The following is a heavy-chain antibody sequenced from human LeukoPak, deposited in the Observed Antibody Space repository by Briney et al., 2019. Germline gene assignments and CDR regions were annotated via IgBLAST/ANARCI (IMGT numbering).Heavy chain of an antibody. Sequence: ASVKLSCKTSGYAFIDHHMHWVRQAPGQGLEWMGWIHPNSGGTNYAQRFQGRVTMTRDTSISTVYMELSRLRSDDTAVYSCARGTFDPWGQGTLVTVSS. V-gene: IGHV1-2*02. J-gene: IGHJ5*02. CDR3: ARGTFDP. CDR1: GYAFIDHH. D-gene: IGHD3/OR15-3a*01. CDR2: IHPNSGGT.